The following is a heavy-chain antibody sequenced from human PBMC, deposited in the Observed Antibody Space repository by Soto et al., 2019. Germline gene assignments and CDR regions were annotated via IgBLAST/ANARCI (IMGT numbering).Heavy chain of an antibody. CDR1: GGSITNSGYY. V-gene: IGHV4-39*01. CDR2: IYYSGST. Sequence: PSETLSLTCNVSGGSITNSGYYWGWIRQPPGKGLEWIGSIYYSGSTYYSPSLKSRVTISVDTSKNQFSLNLTSVTAADTAVYFCARGEQYSGRIFDYWGQGTLVTVSS. CDR3: ARGEQYSGRIFDY. J-gene: IGHJ4*01. D-gene: IGHD1-26*01.